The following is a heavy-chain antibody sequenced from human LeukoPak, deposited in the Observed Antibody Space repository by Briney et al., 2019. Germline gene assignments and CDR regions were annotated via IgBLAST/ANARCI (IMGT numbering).Heavy chain of an antibody. J-gene: IGHJ4*02. CDR1: GFTFSNAW. Sequence: GGSLRLSCAASGFTFSNAWMSWVRQAPGKGLEWVGRIKSKADGGTTDYTAPVKGRFTISRDNSKNTVYLQMNSLGGEDTAVYYCAREIFGSGSYPDYWGQGTLVTVSS. CDR2: IKSKADGGTT. D-gene: IGHD3-10*01. CDR3: AREIFGSGSYPDY. V-gene: IGHV3-15*01.